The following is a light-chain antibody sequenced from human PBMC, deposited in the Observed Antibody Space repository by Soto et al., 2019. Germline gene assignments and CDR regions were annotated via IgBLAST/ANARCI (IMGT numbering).Light chain of an antibody. V-gene: IGKV2-28*01. CDR2: LGS. Sequence: DIVMTQSPLSLPVTPGEPASISCRSSQSLLHNDGYNFLGWYLQKPGQSPQLLIYLGSNRASGVPDRFSGSGSGTDFTLKISRVEANDVGVYYGIQARQIPWTLGQVTKVEIK. J-gene: IGKJ1*01. CDR1: QSLLHNDGYNF. CDR3: IQARQIPWT.